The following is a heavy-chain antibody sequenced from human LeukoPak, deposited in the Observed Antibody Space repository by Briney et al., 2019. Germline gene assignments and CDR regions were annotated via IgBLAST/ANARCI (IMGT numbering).Heavy chain of an antibody. Sequence: SETLSLTCTVSGYSISSGYYWGWIRQPPGKGLEWIGSFYHSGNTYYNRSLMSRVTMSEDTSKNQFSLDMYSVTAADTAVYFCARADIDSGSFAAFDSWGQGTLVTVSP. CDR2: FYHSGNT. D-gene: IGHD1-26*01. J-gene: IGHJ4*02. CDR3: ARADIDSGSFAAFDS. CDR1: GYSISSGYY. V-gene: IGHV4-38-2*02.